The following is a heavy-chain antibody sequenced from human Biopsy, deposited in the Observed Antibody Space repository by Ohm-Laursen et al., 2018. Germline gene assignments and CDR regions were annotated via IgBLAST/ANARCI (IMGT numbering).Heavy chain of an antibody. J-gene: IGHJ4*02. CDR1: GVSINGGRYY. CDR2: IFYSANT. D-gene: IGHD5-12*01. CDR3: ARLGSGDYFPTFFDF. Sequence: TLSLTCTVSGVSINGGRYYWNCIRHHPGKGLERIGNIFYSANTYYNPSLKSRVTISVDTSKNQFSLKLSSVTAADTAVYYCARLGSGDYFPTFFDFWGQGALVTVSS. V-gene: IGHV4-31*03.